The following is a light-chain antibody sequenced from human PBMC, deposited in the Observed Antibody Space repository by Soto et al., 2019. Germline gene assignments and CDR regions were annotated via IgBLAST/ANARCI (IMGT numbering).Light chain of an antibody. Sequence: DIQMTQSPSTLSGSVGDRVTITCRASQTISSWLAWYQQKPGKAPKLLIYTASRLQSGVPSRFSGSGSGTDFTLTISSLEPEDFAVYYCQQRNDWRRGTFGQGTRLENK. CDR2: TAS. CDR3: QQRNDWRRGT. J-gene: IGKJ5*01. V-gene: IGKV1-5*01. CDR1: QTISSW.